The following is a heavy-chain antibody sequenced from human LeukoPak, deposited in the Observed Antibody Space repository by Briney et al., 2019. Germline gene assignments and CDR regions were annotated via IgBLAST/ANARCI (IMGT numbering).Heavy chain of an antibody. CDR3: ARGPEVAATLTLGDYYYYMDV. D-gene: IGHD2-15*01. CDR2: INPNSGAT. Sequence: ASVKVSCKASGYTFTGYYMDWVRQAPGQGLEWMGWINPNSGATNYAQKFQGRVTMTRDTSISTAYMELSRLRSDDTAVYYCARGPEVAATLTLGDYYYYMDVWGKGTTVTVSS. J-gene: IGHJ6*03. V-gene: IGHV1-2*02. CDR1: GYTFTGYY.